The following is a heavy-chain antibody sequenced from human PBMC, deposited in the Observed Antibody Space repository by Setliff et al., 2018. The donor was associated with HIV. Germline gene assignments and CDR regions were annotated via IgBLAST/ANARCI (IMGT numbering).Heavy chain of an antibody. CDR3: ARDKDAIYYGSGSFFYYYYMDV. D-gene: IGHD3-10*01. Sequence: SVKVSCKASGGTFSSYAISWVRQAPGQGLEWMGRIIPMFGTANYAQKFQGRVTITADKSTSTAYMELSSLRSEDTAVYYCARDKDAIYYGSGSFFYYYYMDVWAKGPRSPSP. V-gene: IGHV1-69*06. J-gene: IGHJ6*03. CDR2: IIPMFGTA. CDR1: GGTFSSYA.